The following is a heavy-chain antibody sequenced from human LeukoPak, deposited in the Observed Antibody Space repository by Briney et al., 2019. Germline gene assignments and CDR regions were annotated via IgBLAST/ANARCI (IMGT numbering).Heavy chain of an antibody. Sequence: PSETLSLTCAVYGGSFSGYYWSWIRQPPGKGLEWIGEINHSGSTNYNPSLKSRVTISVDTSKNQFSLKLSSVTAADTAVYYCARAPDSGSDSDAFDIWGQRTLLTASS. CDR3: ARAPDSGSDSDAFDI. J-gene: IGHJ3*02. CDR2: INHSGST. D-gene: IGHD5-12*01. CDR1: GGSFSGYY. V-gene: IGHV4-34*01.